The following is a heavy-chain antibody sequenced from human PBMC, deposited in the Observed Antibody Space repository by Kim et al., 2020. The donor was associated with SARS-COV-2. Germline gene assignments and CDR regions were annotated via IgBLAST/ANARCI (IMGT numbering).Heavy chain of an antibody. V-gene: IGHV3-43*02. Sequence: GGSLRLSCAASGFTFDDYAMHWVRQAPGKGLEWVSLISGDGGSTYYADSVKGRFTISRDNSKNSLYLQMNSLRTEDTALYYCAKDIESDTMVRAGGMDVWGQGTTVTVSS. D-gene: IGHD3-10*01. J-gene: IGHJ6*02. CDR2: ISGDGGST. CDR1: GFTFDDYA. CDR3: AKDIESDTMVRAGGMDV.